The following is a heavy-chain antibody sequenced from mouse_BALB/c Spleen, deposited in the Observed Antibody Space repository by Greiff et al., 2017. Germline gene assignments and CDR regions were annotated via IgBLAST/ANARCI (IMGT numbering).Heavy chain of an antibody. Sequence: QVQLQQSGAELVRPGSSVKISCKASGYAFSSYWMNWVKQRPGQGLEWIGQIYPGDGDTNYNGKFKGKATLTADKSSSTAYMQLSSLTSEDSAVYFCARGATASYWGQGTLVTVSA. J-gene: IGHJ3*01. V-gene: IGHV1-80*01. CDR1: GYAFSSYW. CDR2: IYPGDGDT. D-gene: IGHD1-2*01. CDR3: ARGATASY.